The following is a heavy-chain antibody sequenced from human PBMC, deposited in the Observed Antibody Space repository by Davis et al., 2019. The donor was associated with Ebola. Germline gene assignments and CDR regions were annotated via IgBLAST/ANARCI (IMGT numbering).Heavy chain of an antibody. CDR1: GFPLRHYW. V-gene: IGHV3-7*01. J-gene: IGHJ4*02. Sequence: SPNPPCPSPGFPLRHYWMRRVRQAPGKGLERVANIKQDGSEKYHVDSVKGQFTISRDNSKNTLYLQMNRLRAEDTAVYYWAKSGGRSSRYEYDLDYWGQGTLVTVSS. D-gene: IGHD2-15*01. CDR2: IKQDGSEK. CDR3: AKSGGRSSRYEYDLDY.